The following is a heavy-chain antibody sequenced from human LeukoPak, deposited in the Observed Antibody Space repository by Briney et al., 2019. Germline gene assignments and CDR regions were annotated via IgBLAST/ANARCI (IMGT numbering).Heavy chain of an antibody. J-gene: IGHJ4*02. CDR3: ARSSRDGYNYLDY. CDR2: IYDSGIT. V-gene: IGHV4-59*01. CDR1: GGSISSYY. D-gene: IGHD5-24*01. Sequence: SETLSLTCTVSGGSISSYYWSWIRQPPGKGLEWIGYIYDSGITNYNPSLKSRVTISVDTSKNQLSLKLSSVTAADTAVYYCARSSRDGYNYLDYWGQGTLVTVSS.